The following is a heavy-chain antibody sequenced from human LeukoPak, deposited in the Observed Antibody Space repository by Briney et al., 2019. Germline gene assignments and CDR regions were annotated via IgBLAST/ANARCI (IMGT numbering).Heavy chain of an antibody. CDR2: IESGSSV. CDR1: GFTVSVNS. V-gene: IGHV3-66*02. Sequence: PGGSLRLSCAASGFTVSVNSSSWVRQAPGKGLEWVSVIESGSSVSYADSVKGRFTISRDNSKNTVFLQMNSLRPEDTSIYYCTRGRPREDTWFDPWGQGTLVTVSS. J-gene: IGHJ5*02. CDR3: TRGRPREDTWFDP. D-gene: IGHD1-26*01.